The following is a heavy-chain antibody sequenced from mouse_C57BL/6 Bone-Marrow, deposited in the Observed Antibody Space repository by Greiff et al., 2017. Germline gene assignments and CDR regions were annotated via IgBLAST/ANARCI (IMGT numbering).Heavy chain of an antibody. CDR3: ARSYYGSSYDDMDY. J-gene: IGHJ4*01. V-gene: IGHV5-17*01. D-gene: IGHD1-1*01. Sequence: EVQVVESGGGLVKPGGSLKLSCAASGFTFSDYGMHWVRQAPEKGLEWVAYISSGSSTIYYADTVKGRFTISRDNAKNTLFLQMTSLRSEDTAMYYCARSYYGSSYDDMDYWGQGTSVTVSS. CDR1: GFTFSDYG. CDR2: ISSGSSTI.